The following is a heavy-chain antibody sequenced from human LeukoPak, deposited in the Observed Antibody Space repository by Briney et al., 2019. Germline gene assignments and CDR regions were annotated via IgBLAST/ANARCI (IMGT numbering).Heavy chain of an antibody. J-gene: IGHJ5*02. V-gene: IGHV1-69*01. CDR3: ARGVDNYYGSGSYYNWFDP. CDR2: IIPIFGTA. Sequence: SVKVSCKASGGTFSSYAISWVRQAPGQGLEWMGGIIPIFGTANYAQKFQGRVTITADESTSTAYMELSSLRSEDTAVYYCARGVDNYYGSGSYYNWFDPWGQGTLVTVSS. CDR1: GGTFSSYA. D-gene: IGHD3-10*01.